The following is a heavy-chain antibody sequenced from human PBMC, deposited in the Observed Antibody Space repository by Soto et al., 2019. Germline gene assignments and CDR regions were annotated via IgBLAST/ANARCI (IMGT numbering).Heavy chain of an antibody. Sequence: GGSLRLSCAASGFTFSSYATSWVRQAPGKGLDWVSTITGDGLTTYDADSVKGRFTISRDNSKSTLYLQLNSLRVDDTAVYYCAKDPLQLVSGLFDPWGQGTLVTVSS. CDR2: ITGDGLTT. J-gene: IGHJ5*02. CDR1: GFTFSSYA. V-gene: IGHV3-23*01. CDR3: AKDPLQLVSGLFDP. D-gene: IGHD3-10*01.